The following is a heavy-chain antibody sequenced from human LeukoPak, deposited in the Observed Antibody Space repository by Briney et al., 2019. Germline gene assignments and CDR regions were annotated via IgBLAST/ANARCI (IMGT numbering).Heavy chain of an antibody. CDR1: GFTFDGYG. Sequence: GGSLRLSCAASGFTFDGYGMSWVRQAPGKGLEWVSGINWNGGSTGYADSVKGRFTISGDNAKNSLYLQMNSLRAEDTALYYCARESRITMIVTKGAFDYWGQGTLVTVSS. V-gene: IGHV3-20*04. CDR2: INWNGGST. J-gene: IGHJ4*02. CDR3: ARESRITMIVTKGAFDY. D-gene: IGHD3-22*01.